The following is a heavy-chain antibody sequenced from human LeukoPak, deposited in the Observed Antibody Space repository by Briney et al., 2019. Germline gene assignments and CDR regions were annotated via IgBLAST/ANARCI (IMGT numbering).Heavy chain of an antibody. V-gene: IGHV4-59*01. Sequence: PSETLSLTCTVSGGSITSYYWSWIRQPPGQALEWIGYIYYSGSPNYNPSLKSRVTMSVDASKNQFSLKVSSVTAADTAVYYCAKSNRYCDSASCYEAFDIWGQGTMVTDSS. D-gene: IGHD2-2*01. CDR2: IYYSGSP. J-gene: IGHJ3*02. CDR1: GGSITSYY. CDR3: AKSNRYCDSASCYEAFDI.